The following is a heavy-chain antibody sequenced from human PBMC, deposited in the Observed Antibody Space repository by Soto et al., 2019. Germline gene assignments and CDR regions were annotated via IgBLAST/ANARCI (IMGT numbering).Heavy chain of an antibody. V-gene: IGHV4-31*03. J-gene: IGHJ3*02. D-gene: IGHD2-21*02. CDR2: HYYSGST. CDR3: ARGGVYCGGDCYYGAFDI. Sequence: SETLSLTCTVSGGSISSGGYYWSWIRQHTGRGLEWIGYHYYSGSTYYNPSLQSRVTISVDTYKTQFSLKLSSVTAADTAVYYCARGGVYCGGDCYYGAFDIWGQGTMVT. CDR1: GGSISSGGYY.